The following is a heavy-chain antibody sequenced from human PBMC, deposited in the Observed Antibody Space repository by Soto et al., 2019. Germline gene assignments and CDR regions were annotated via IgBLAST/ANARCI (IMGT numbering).Heavy chain of an antibody. Sequence: PGESLKISCKGSGYSFTRYWIAWVRQMPGKGLEWMGIIYPGDSDTRYSPSFQGQVTLSADKSINTAYLQWSSLKASDTAVYYCAKHRRSDYLSYYGLDVWGQGTTVTVSS. CDR1: GYSFTRYW. V-gene: IGHV5-51*01. J-gene: IGHJ6*02. D-gene: IGHD4-17*01. CDR3: AKHRRSDYLSYYGLDV. CDR2: IYPGDSDT.